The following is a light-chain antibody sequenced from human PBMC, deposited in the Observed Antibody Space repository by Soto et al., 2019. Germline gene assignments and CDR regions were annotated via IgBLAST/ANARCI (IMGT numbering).Light chain of an antibody. CDR2: EVS. J-gene: IGLJ2*01. Sequence: QSALTQPPSVSGSPGQSVTISRTGTSSDVGSYNRVSWYQQPPATAPKLMIHEVSNRPSGVPDGFSGSKSGNTASLTISGLQAEDEADYYCSSYTSSSTLVFGGGTKLTVL. CDR3: SSYTSSSTLV. CDR1: SSDVGSYNR. V-gene: IGLV2-18*02.